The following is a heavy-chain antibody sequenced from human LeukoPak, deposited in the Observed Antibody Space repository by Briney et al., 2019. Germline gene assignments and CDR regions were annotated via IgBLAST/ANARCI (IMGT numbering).Heavy chain of an antibody. D-gene: IGHD3-10*01. J-gene: IGHJ4*02. CDR1: GFTVSSNY. V-gene: IGHV3-53*01. CDR2: IYSGGST. Sequence: GGSLRLSCAASGFTVSSNYMSWVRQAPGKGLEWVSVIYSGGSTYYADSVKGRFTISRANSKNTLYLQMNSLRAEDTAVYYCARASYYYGSGSYLDYWGQGTLVTVSS. CDR3: ARASYYYGSGSYLDY.